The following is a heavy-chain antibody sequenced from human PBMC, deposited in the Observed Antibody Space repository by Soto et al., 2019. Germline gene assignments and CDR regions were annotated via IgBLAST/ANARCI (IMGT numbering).Heavy chain of an antibody. J-gene: IGHJ4*02. CDR3: DRGPSGDKVDS. CDR1: GSSIITVDYW. Sequence: SETLSLTCTVCGSSIITVDYWWSWIRLSQSMGLGWIGHIYDGGRTYNNPSLESRVTMSVDTSKSQLSLTLSSVSAADTAVYYCDRGPSGDKVDSWGQGTLVT. D-gene: IGHD7-27*01. V-gene: IGHV4-30-4*01. CDR2: IYDGGRT.